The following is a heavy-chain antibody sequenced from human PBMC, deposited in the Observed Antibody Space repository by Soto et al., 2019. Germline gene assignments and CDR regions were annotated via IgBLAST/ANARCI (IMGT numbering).Heavy chain of an antibody. V-gene: IGHV2-70*04. CDR2: IDWDDDK. Sequence: ESGPTLVNPTQTLTLTCTFSGFSLSTSGMRVSWIRQPPGKALEWLARIDWDDDKFYSTSLKTRLTISKDTSKNQVVLTMTNMDPVDTATYYCARTSYYYDSSGYFYWFDPWGQGTLVTVSS. CDR1: GFSLSTSGMR. J-gene: IGHJ5*02. D-gene: IGHD3-22*01. CDR3: ARTSYYYDSSGYFYWFDP.